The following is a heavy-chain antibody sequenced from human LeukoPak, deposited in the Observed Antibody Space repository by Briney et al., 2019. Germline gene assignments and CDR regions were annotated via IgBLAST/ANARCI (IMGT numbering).Heavy chain of an antibody. CDR3: ADQWLILGY. CDR1: GFTFSSYG. J-gene: IGHJ4*02. Sequence: GGSLRLSCAASGFTFSSYGMSWVRQAPGKGLEWVSAISGSGGSTYYADSVKGRFTISRDNSKNPLYLQMNSLRAEDTAVYYCADQWLILGYWGQGTLVTVSS. CDR2: ISGSGGST. V-gene: IGHV3-23*01. D-gene: IGHD6-19*01.